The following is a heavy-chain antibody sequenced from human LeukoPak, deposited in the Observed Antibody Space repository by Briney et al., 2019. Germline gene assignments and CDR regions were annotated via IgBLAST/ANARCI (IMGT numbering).Heavy chain of an antibody. Sequence: GASVTVSCKASGGTFSSYAISWVRQAPGQGLEWMGRIIPILGIANYAQKLQGRVTMTTDTSTSTAYMELRSLRSDDTAVYYCARDSYYYGSGSTLFDYWGQGTLVTVSS. CDR2: IIPILGIA. V-gene: IGHV1-69*04. CDR3: ARDSYYYGSGSTLFDY. D-gene: IGHD3-10*01. CDR1: GGTFSSYA. J-gene: IGHJ4*02.